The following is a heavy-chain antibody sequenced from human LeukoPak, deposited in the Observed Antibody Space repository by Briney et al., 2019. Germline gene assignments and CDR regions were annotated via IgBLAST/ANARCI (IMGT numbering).Heavy chain of an antibody. Sequence: PGRSLRLSCAASGFTFDDYAMHWVRQAPGEGLEWVSGISWNSGSIGYADSVKGRFTISRDNAKNSLYLQMNSLRAEDTALYYCAKDPIRRDGYYTPRFFDYWGQGTLVTVSS. D-gene: IGHD5-24*01. V-gene: IGHV3-9*01. CDR2: ISWNSGSI. CDR1: GFTFDDYA. J-gene: IGHJ4*02. CDR3: AKDPIRRDGYYTPRFFDY.